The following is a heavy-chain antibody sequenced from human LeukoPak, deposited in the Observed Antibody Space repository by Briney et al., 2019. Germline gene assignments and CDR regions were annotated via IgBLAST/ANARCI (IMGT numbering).Heavy chain of an antibody. V-gene: IGHV1-69*04. Sequence: KVSCKASGGAFTSYAISGGRQPPGQGLEWMGRFIPILGAADYAQNFQGRVTITADKSTGTAYMELSSLRSEDTAIYYCATDGTISCYKCFDHWGQGSLVTVSS. CDR1: GGAFTSYA. CDR2: FIPILGAA. J-gene: IGHJ4*01. CDR3: ATDGTISCYKCFDH. D-gene: IGHD3-10*01.